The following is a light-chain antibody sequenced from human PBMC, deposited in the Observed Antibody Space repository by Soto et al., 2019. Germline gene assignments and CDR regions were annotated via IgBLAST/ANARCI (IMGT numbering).Light chain of an antibody. CDR1: QIISSY. Sequence: DIQMTQSPSSLSASVGDRITITCRASQIISSYLNWYQLKPGKAPKLLIYAASRLHSGVPPRFSGSESGTDFTLTISSLQPEDCATYDCHQSYSTPYTFGQGNKLESK. V-gene: IGKV1-39*01. CDR3: HQSYSTPYT. CDR2: AAS. J-gene: IGKJ2*01.